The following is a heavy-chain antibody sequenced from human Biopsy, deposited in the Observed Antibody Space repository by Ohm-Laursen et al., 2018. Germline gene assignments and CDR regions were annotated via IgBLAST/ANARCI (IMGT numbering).Heavy chain of an antibody. J-gene: IGHJ4*02. CDR2: IIPLIGLT. Sequence: ASVKVSCKASGYTFTDYSLHWVRQAPGQGLECMGRIIPLIGLTNYAQKFQGRVTITADKFTNTVYMELSSLRSDDTAVYFCARDCNGDNCGVDFWGQGTLVTVS. CDR3: ARDCNGDNCGVDF. CDR1: GYTFTDYS. D-gene: IGHD2-15*01. V-gene: IGHV1-69*04.